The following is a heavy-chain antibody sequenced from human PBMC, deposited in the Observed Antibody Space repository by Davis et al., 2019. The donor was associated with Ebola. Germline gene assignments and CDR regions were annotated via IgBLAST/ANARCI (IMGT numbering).Heavy chain of an antibody. J-gene: IGHJ5*02. CDR2: INPNSGGT. CDR3: ARARSGSYLSTWNWFDP. D-gene: IGHD1-26*01. CDR1: GGTFSSYA. Sequence: ASVKVSCKASGGTFSSYAISWVRQAPGQGLEWMGWINPNSGGTNYAQKFQGRVTMTRDTSISTAYMELSRLRSDDTAVYYCARARSGSYLSTWNWFDPWGQGTLVTVSS. V-gene: IGHV1-2*02.